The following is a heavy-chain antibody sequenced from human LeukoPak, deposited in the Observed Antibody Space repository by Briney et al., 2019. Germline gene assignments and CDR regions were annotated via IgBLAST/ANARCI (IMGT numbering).Heavy chain of an antibody. CDR1: GGSISSGGYS. Sequence: SETLSLTCAVSGGSISSGGYSWSWIRQPPGKGLEWIGYIYHSGSTYYNPSLKSRVTISVDRSKNQFSLKLSSVTAADTAVYYCAKQLGYCSDGSCYFPYWGQGTLVTVSS. D-gene: IGHD2-15*01. CDR3: AKQLGYCSDGSCYFPY. CDR2: IYHSGST. V-gene: IGHV4-30-2*01. J-gene: IGHJ4*02.